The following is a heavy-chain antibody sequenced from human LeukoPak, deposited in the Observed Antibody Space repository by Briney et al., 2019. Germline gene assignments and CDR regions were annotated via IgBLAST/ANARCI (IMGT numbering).Heavy chain of an antibody. D-gene: IGHD6-13*01. CDR3: ARERAAAAGTDYYYGMDV. J-gene: IGHJ6*02. V-gene: IGHV1-18*01. CDR1: GYTFTSYG. Sequence: PEASVKVSCKASGYTFTSYGISWVRQAPGQGLEWMGWISAYNGNTNYAQKLQGRVTMTTDTSTSTAYMELRSLRSDDTAVYYCARERAAAAGTDYYYGMDVWGQGTTVTVSS. CDR2: ISAYNGNT.